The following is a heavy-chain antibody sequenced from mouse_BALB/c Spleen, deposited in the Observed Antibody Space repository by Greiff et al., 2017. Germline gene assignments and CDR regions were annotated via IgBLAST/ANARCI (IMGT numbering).Heavy chain of an antibody. J-gene: IGHJ2*01. V-gene: IGHV5-6-3*01. CDR3: ARGGDGYGNYDY. Sequence: EVKVVESGGGLVQPGGSLKLSCAASGFTFSSYGMSWVRQTPDKRLELVATINSNGGSTYYPDSVKGRFTISRDNAKNTLYLQMSSLKSEDTAMYYCARGGDGYGNYDYWGQGTTLTVSS. CDR2: INSNGGST. CDR1: GFTFSSYG. D-gene: IGHD2-1*01.